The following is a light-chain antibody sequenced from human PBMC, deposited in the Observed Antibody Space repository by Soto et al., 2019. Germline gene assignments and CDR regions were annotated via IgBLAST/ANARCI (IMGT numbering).Light chain of an antibody. CDR2: GAS. CDR1: QSVNSGY. V-gene: IGKV3-20*01. J-gene: IGKJ1*01. CDR3: QLYGGSPLWT. Sequence: EMVLTQSPGTLSLSPGERATLSCRASQSVNSGYLAWYQQKPGQAPRLVIYGASSRATGIPDRFSGSGSGTDFTLTISRLEPEDFAVYYCQLYGGSPLWTVGQGTKVEIK.